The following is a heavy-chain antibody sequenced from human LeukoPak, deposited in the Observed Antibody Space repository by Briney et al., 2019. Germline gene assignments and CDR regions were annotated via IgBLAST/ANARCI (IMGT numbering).Heavy chain of an antibody. Sequence: SETLSLTCTVSGGSISSYDWSWIRQPAGKGLEWIGRIYTSGSTNYNPSLKSRVTMSVDTSKNQFSLKLSSVTAADTAVYYCASGTFYCTNGVCHTWFDPWGQGTLVTVSS. CDR1: GGSISSYD. J-gene: IGHJ5*02. CDR3: ASGTFYCTNGVCHTWFDP. CDR2: IYTSGST. D-gene: IGHD2-8*01. V-gene: IGHV4-4*07.